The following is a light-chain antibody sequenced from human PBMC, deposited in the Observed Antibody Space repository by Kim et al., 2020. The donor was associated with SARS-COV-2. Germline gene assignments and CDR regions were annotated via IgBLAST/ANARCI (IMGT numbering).Light chain of an antibody. CDR2: RKS. CDR1: SLRNYY. V-gene: IGLV3-19*01. J-gene: IGLJ1*01. CDR3: NSRGSSGNHYV. Sequence: SSELTQDPAVSVALGQTVRITCQGDSLRNYYASWYRQKPGQAPVLVIYRKSDRPSGIPDRFSGSSSGNTASLTITGAQAEDEADYYCNSRGSSGNHYVFGTGTKVTVL.